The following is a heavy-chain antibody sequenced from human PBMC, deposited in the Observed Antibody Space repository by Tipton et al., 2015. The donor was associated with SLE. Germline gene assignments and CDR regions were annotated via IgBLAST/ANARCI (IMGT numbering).Heavy chain of an antibody. CDR1: GGSISGYY. V-gene: IGHV4-59*01. D-gene: IGHD6-13*01. CDR2: IYYSGST. Sequence: TLSLTCTVSGGSISGYYWSWIRQPPGKGLEWIGNIYYSGSTNYNPSLKSRATISVDTSKNQFSLKLSSVTAADTAVYYCARGLRQLAHYYYYYMDVWGKGTTVTVSS. J-gene: IGHJ6*03. CDR3: ARGLRQLAHYYYYYMDV.